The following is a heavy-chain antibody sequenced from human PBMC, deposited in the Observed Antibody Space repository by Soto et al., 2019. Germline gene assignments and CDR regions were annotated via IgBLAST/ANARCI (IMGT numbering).Heavy chain of an antibody. CDR2: IVVGSGNT. CDR1: GFTFTSSA. J-gene: IGHJ6*02. CDR3: AADPVSYYYGMDV. Sequence: SVKVSCKASGFTFTSSAVQWVRQARGQRLEWIGWIVVGSGNTNYAQKFQERVTITRDMSTSTAYMELSSLRSEDTAVYYCAADPVSYYYGMDVWGQGTTVTVSS. V-gene: IGHV1-58*01.